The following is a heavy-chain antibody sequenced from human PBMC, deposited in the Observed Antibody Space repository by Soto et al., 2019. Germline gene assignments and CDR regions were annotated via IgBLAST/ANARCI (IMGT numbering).Heavy chain of an antibody. CDR1: GLTFSNVW. V-gene: IGHV3-15*01. D-gene: IGHD5-18*01. J-gene: IGHJ4*02. CDR3: AITAMINRDSSTSFDY. Sequence: PGGSLRLSCAASGLTFSNVWMTWVRQAPGKGLEWVGRIKSKSDGETADVAAPVKARFTISRDDSKNTVFLEMNSLKSEATALYYCAITAMINRDSSTSFDYWGRGTQVTVSS. CDR2: IKSKSDGETA.